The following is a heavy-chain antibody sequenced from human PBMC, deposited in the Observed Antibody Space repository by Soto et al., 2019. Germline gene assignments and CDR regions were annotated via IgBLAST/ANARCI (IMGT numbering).Heavy chain of an antibody. CDR1: GFTFSNYA. CDR2: ISDRGGST. CDR3: ARLPYSYVSLYFFDF. D-gene: IGHD5-18*01. V-gene: IGHV3-23*01. Sequence: GGSLRLSCAASGFTFSNYAVSWVRQSRGRGLEWVASISDRGGSTKYADSVNGRFTISRDNSRNTLFLQMDTLRAEDTAVYHCARLPYSYVSLYFFDFWGQGTLVTVSS. J-gene: IGHJ4*02.